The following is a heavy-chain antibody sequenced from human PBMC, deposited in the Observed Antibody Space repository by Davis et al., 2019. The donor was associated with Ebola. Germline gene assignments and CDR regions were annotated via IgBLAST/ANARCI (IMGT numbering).Heavy chain of an antibody. J-gene: IGHJ4*02. CDR2: FDPEDGGH. Sequence: AASVTVSCMVFVYTLSEFSMHWVRQAPGGGLEWLGGFDPEDGGHRYAQKLQGRVTMTTDTSTSTAYMELRSLRSDDTAVYYCARGRSMVATQVGLRYWGQGTLVTVSS. CDR3: ARGRSMVATQVGLRY. V-gene: IGHV1-24*01. CDR1: VYTLSEFS. D-gene: IGHD5-12*01.